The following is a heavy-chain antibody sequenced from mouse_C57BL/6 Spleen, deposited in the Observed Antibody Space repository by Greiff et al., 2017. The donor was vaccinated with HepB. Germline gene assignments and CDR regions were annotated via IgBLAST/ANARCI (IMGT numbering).Heavy chain of an antibody. J-gene: IGHJ4*01. CDR2: IDPSDSYT. CDR3: ARSLVGDYYAMAY. V-gene: IGHV1-69*01. Sequence: QVQLKQPGAELVMPGASVKLSCKASGYTFTSYWMHWVKQRPGQGLEWIGEIDPSDSYTNYNQKFKGKSTLTVDKSSSTAYMQLSSLTSEDSAVYYCARSLVGDYYAMAYWGQGTSVTVSS. CDR1: GYTFTSYW.